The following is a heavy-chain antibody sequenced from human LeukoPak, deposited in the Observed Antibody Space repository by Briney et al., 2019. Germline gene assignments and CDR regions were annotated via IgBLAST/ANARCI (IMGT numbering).Heavy chain of an antibody. CDR2: VFYSGST. CDR3: TRVAFGDHFDI. V-gene: IGHV4-39*07. D-gene: IGHD3-10*01. Sequence: SETLSLTCTVSGGSISTNAYYWAWIRQPPGKGLEWIGSVFYSGSTYSNPSLESRLTISVDTSKNQFSLKVTSMTAADTAVYYCTRVAFGDHFDIWGQGTMVTVSS. CDR1: GGSISTNAYY. J-gene: IGHJ3*02.